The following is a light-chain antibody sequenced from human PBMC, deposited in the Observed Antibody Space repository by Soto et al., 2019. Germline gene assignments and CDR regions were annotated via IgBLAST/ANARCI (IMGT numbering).Light chain of an antibody. V-gene: IGKV2-28*01. Sequence: DIVMTQSPLSLPVTPGEPASISCRTSQSLLHSNGYNYLDWYLQKPGQSPPLLIYLGSNRASGVPDRFSGSGSGTDFTLKISRVEAEDVGVYYCMQALQTPITFGQGTRLEIK. CDR3: MQALQTPIT. CDR2: LGS. CDR1: QSLLHSNGYNY. J-gene: IGKJ5*01.